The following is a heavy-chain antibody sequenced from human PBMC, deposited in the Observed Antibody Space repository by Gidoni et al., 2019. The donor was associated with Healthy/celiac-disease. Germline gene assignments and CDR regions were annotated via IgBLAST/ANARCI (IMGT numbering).Heavy chain of an antibody. Sequence: EVQLVESGGGLVQPGGSLRLSCAASGFTFSSYWMHWVRQAPGKGLVWVSRINSDGSSTSYADSVKGRFTISRDNAKNTLYLQMNSLRAEDTAVYYCARPPGVEWTYYYYGMDVWGQGTTVTVSS. CDR3: ARPPGVEWTYYYYGMDV. CDR2: INSDGSST. V-gene: IGHV3-74*01. J-gene: IGHJ6*02. CDR1: GFTFSSYW. D-gene: IGHD3-3*01.